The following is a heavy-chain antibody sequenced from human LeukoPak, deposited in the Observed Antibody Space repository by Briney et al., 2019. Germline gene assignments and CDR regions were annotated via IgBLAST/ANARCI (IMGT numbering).Heavy chain of an antibody. CDR1: GFTFYSYD. Sequence: GGSLRLSCAASGFTFYSYDMGWVRQAPGKGLEWVSGTSASGGRTYYADSVKGRFTISRDNSKNTLYLQMNSLRAEDTAVYYCTLTLVRGRVYGMDVWGEGTTVTVSS. V-gene: IGHV3-23*01. J-gene: IGHJ6*04. D-gene: IGHD3-10*01. CDR3: TLTLVRGRVYGMDV. CDR2: TSASGGRT.